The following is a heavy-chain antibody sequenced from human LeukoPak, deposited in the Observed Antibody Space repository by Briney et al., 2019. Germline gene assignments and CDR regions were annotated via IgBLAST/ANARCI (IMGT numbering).Heavy chain of an antibody. J-gene: IGHJ6*02. D-gene: IGHD6-13*01. Sequence: SETLSLTCTVSGGSISSADYYWSWIRQPPGKGLEWIGYIYYSGSTYYNPSLKSRVTISVDTSRSQFSLKLSSVTAADTAVYYCAREPKGAADDYYHYGMDVWGQRTTVTVSS. CDR3: AREPKGAADDYYHYGMDV. CDR2: IYYSGST. CDR1: GGSISSADYY. V-gene: IGHV4-30-4*01.